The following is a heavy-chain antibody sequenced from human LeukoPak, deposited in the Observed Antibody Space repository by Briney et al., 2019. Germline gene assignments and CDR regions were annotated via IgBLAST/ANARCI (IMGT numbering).Heavy chain of an antibody. CDR2: ISSSSSYI. J-gene: IGHJ4*02. CDR1: GFTFSSYS. Sequence: PGGSLRLSCAASGFTFSSYSMNWVRQAPGKGLEWVSSISSSSSYIYYADSVKGRFTISRDNAKNSLYLQMNSLRAEDTALYHCARGHSSGYLYYFDYWGQGTLVTVSS. CDR3: ARGHSSGYLYYFDY. V-gene: IGHV3-21*04. D-gene: IGHD3-22*01.